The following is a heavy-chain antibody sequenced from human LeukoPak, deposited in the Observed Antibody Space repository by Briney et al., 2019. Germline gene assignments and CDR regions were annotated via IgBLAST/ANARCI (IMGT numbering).Heavy chain of an antibody. CDR2: INHSGST. D-gene: IGHD6-19*01. J-gene: IGHJ4*02. Sequence: PSETLSLTCAVYGGSFSGYYWSWIRQPPGKGLEWIGEINHSGSTNYNPSLKSRVTISVDTSKNQFSLKLSSVTAADTAVYFCARFGSSGELGIWSQGTLVTVSS. V-gene: IGHV4-34*01. CDR1: GGSFSGYY. CDR3: ARFGSSGELGI.